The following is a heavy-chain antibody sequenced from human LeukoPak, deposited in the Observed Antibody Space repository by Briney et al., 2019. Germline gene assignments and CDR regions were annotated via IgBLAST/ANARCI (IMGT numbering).Heavy chain of an antibody. Sequence: ASVKVSFQASGCALTNYDISRVRPAPGQGREGVGWISAYNGNTNYAQKLQGRVTMTTDTSTSTAYMELRSLRSDDTAVYYCARSTAGWAFDIWGQGTMVTVSS. CDR3: ARSTAGWAFDI. V-gene: IGHV1-18*01. CDR2: ISAYNGNT. J-gene: IGHJ3*02. D-gene: IGHD5/OR15-5a*01. CDR1: GCALTNYD.